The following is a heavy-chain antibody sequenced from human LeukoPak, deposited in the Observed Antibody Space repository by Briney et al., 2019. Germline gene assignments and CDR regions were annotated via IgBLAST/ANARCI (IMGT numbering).Heavy chain of an antibody. CDR3: AKAKYFDWLNAFDY. CDR2: ITGGGGST. Sequence: GGSLRLSCAASGFTFSSYAMSWVRQAPGKSLEWVSAITGGGGSTYYADSVKGRFTISRDNSKNTLYLQMNSLRAEDTAVYYCAKAKYFDWLNAFDYWGQETLVTVSS. V-gene: IGHV3-23*01. J-gene: IGHJ4*02. D-gene: IGHD3-9*01. CDR1: GFTFSSYA.